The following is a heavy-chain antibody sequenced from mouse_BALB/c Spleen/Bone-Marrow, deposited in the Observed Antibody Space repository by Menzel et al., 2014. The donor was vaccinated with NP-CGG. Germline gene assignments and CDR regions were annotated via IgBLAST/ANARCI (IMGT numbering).Heavy chain of an antibody. D-gene: IGHD2-4*01. Sequence: EVQLQQSGPELVKPGASVKMSCKASGYTFTSYVMHWVKQKPGQGLERIGYINPYNDGTKYNEKFKGKATLTSDKSSSTAYMELSSLTSEDSAVYYCASRSTMISWFAYWGQGTLVTVSA. CDR2: INPYNDGT. J-gene: IGHJ3*01. CDR1: GYTFTSYV. V-gene: IGHV1-14*01. CDR3: ASRSTMISWFAY.